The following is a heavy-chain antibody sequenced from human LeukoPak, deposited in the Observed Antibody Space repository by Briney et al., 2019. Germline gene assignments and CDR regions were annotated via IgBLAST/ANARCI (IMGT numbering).Heavy chain of an antibody. CDR2: ISAYNGNT. CDR3: ARALVDGYKELGY. Sequence: VASVTVSYKASGYTFTTYGITWVRQAPGQGLEWMGWISAYNGNTNYAQKLQGRVTMTTDTSTSTAYMELRSLRSDDTAVYYCARALVDGYKELGYWGQGTLVTVSS. CDR1: GYTFTTYG. J-gene: IGHJ4*02. V-gene: IGHV1-18*01. D-gene: IGHD5-24*01.